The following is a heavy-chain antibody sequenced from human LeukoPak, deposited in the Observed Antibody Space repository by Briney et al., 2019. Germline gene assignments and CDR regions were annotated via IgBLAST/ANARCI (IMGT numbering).Heavy chain of an antibody. CDR3: ARGRYYYDSSGYPKLGY. D-gene: IGHD3-22*01. CDR2: IISSGSTI. J-gene: IGHJ4*02. Sequence: GGSLRLSCAASGFTFSSYEMNWVRQAPGKGLEWVSYIISSGSTIYYADSVKGRFTISRDNAKNSLYLQMNSLRAEDTAVYYCARGRYYYDSSGYPKLGYWGQGTLVTVSS. V-gene: IGHV3-48*03. CDR1: GFTFSSYE.